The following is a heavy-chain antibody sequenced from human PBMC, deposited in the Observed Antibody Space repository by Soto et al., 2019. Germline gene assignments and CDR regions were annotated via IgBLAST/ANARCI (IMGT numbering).Heavy chain of an antibody. D-gene: IGHD4-17*01. Sequence: EVQLVESGGGLVQPGRSLRLSCAASGFNFDDYAMHWVRQGPGKGLEWVSGISWNSGDIGYADSVKGRFTISRDNAKNSLYLQMNSLRAEDTALYYCAKTTTVRSYYGAMDVWGQGTTVTVSS. V-gene: IGHV3-9*01. J-gene: IGHJ6*02. CDR3: AKTTTVRSYYGAMDV. CDR2: ISWNSGDI. CDR1: GFNFDDYA.